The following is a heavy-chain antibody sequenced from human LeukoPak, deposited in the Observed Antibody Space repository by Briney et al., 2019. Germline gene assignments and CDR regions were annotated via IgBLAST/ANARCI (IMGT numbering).Heavy chain of an antibody. V-gene: IGHV1-69*06. D-gene: IGHD5-24*01. CDR3: ARARWSGYNFLDY. CDR2: IIPIFGTA. CDR1: GGTFSSYA. J-gene: IGHJ4*02. Sequence: SVKVSCKASGGTFSSYAISWVRQAPGQGLEWMGGIIPIFGTANYAQKFQGRATITADTSTTTAYMELSSLTSEDTAVYYCARARWSGYNFLDYWGQGTLVTVSS.